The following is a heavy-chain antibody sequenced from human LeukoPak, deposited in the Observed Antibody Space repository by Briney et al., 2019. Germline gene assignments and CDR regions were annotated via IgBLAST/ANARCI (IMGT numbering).Heavy chain of an antibody. D-gene: IGHD6-19*01. CDR1: GGSISSSYY. Sequence: PSETLSLTCTVSGGSISSSYYWDWIRQPPGKGLEWIGSIYYSGSTYYNPSLKSRVTISVDTSKNQFSLKLSSVTAADTAVYYCARRGGIAVAGLDYWGQGTLVTVSS. CDR2: IYYSGST. CDR3: ARRGGIAVAGLDY. J-gene: IGHJ4*02. V-gene: IGHV4-39*01.